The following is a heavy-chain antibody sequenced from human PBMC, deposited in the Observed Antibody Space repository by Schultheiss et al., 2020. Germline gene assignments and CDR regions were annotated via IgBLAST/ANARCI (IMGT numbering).Heavy chain of an antibody. J-gene: IGHJ5*02. D-gene: IGHD2-15*01. CDR3: ARMDCSGGSCYSNWFDP. CDR2: INAGTGNT. Sequence: ASVKVSCKASGYTFTSYAMLWVRQAPGQRLEWMGWINAGTGNTKYAQKLQGRVTMTTDTSTSTAYMELRSLRSDDTAVYYCARMDCSGGSCYSNWFDPWGKGTLVTVSS. CDR1: GYTFTSYA. V-gene: IGHV1-3*01.